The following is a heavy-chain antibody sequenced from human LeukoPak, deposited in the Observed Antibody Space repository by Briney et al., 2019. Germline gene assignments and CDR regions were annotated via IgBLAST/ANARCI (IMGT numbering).Heavy chain of an antibody. V-gene: IGHV3-48*04. D-gene: IGHD1-26*01. Sequence: PGGSLRLSCAASGFTFSTYSMNWVRQAPGKGLEWVSYISSSSSSIYYTDSVKGRFTISRDNAKNSLYLQMNSLRAEDTAVYYCARVGEASGSYTLSYWGQGTLVTVSS. J-gene: IGHJ4*02. CDR1: GFTFSTYS. CDR2: ISSSSSSI. CDR3: ARVGEASGSYTLSY.